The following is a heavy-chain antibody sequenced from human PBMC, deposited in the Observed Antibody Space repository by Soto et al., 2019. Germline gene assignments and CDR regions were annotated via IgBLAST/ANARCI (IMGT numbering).Heavy chain of an antibody. D-gene: IGHD1-26*01. CDR2: IYPGDSDT. Sequence: GESLKISCKGSGYSFTSYWIGWVRQMPGKSLEWMGIIYPGDSDTRYSPSFQRQVTISAATPISTAYLQWSSLKASDTAMYYCARRELAGHLDYWGQGTLVTVSS. CDR3: ARRELAGHLDY. CDR1: GYSFTSYW. V-gene: IGHV5-51*01. J-gene: IGHJ4*02.